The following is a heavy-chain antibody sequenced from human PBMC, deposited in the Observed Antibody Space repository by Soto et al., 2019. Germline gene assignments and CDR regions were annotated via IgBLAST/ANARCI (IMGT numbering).Heavy chain of an antibody. CDR1: GGTFSSYA. V-gene: IGHV1-69*06. D-gene: IGHD6-6*01. CDR2: IIPIFGTA. J-gene: IGHJ4*02. CDR3: ARVLVYSSSSPTGYFDY. Sequence: SVKVSCKASGGTFSSYAISWVRQAPGQGLEWMGGIIPIFGTANYAQKFQGRVTITADKSTSTAYMELSSLRSEDTAVYYCARVLVYSSSSPTGYFDYWGQGTLVTVSS.